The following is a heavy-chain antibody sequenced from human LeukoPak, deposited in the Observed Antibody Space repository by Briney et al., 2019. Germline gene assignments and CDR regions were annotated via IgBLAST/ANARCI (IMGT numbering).Heavy chain of an antibody. CDR1: AFTFSSYT. Sequence: GGSLRLSCAASAFTFSSYTMNWVRQAPGKGLEWVSAITSSRSYIYYAESVKGRFTISRDNAKNSVYLQMNSLRAEDAAVYYCARDPTPRYCSGGSCYTHYGMDVWAQGTTVTVSS. CDR2: ITSSRSYI. J-gene: IGHJ6*02. CDR3: ARDPTPRYCSGGSCYTHYGMDV. V-gene: IGHV3-21*06. D-gene: IGHD2-15*01.